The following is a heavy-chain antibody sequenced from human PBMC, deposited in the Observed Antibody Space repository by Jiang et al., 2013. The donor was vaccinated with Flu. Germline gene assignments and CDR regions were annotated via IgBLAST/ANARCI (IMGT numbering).Heavy chain of an antibody. CDR1: GDSVSSNSAT. Sequence: QTLSLTCAISGDSVSSNSATWTWIRQSPSRGLEWLGRTYYRSKWYDDYALSVKGRISINPDTSKNQFSLHLNSVTPEDTAVYYCTREGNWGAIDYWGQGTLVTVSS. J-gene: IGHJ4*02. D-gene: IGHD7-27*01. CDR3: TREGNWGAIDY. CDR2: TYYRSKWYD. V-gene: IGHV6-1*01.